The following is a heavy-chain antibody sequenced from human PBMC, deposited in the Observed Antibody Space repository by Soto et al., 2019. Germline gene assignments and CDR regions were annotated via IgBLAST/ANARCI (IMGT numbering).Heavy chain of an antibody. J-gene: IGHJ5*02. V-gene: IGHV4-30-2*01. CDR1: GGSISSGGYS. CDR3: ARGGYCSGDSCPWGFDP. D-gene: IGHD2-15*01. Sequence: SETLSLTCAVSGGSISSGGYSWSWIRHPPGKGLEWIGYIYHSGDTYYNPSLKSRVTISVDGSKNQFSLKLSSVTAADTALYYCARGGYCSGDSCPWGFDPWGQGTLVTVSS. CDR2: IYHSGDT.